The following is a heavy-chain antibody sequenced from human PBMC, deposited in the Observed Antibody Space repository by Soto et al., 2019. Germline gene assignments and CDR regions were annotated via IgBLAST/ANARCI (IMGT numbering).Heavy chain of an antibody. V-gene: IGHV3-7*01. CDR1: GFNVVSYW. CDR3: ARDIGFDYVN. D-gene: IGHD3-16*01. J-gene: IGHJ4*02. Sequence: GGPLRLSCAVSGFNVVSYWMSWVRQAPGKGLEWVASIKEDGSEIYYLHSVRGRFSISRDSAGNALHLTMNYLSAEDTGVYFCARDIGFDYVNWGQGTLVTVSS. CDR2: IKEDGSEI.